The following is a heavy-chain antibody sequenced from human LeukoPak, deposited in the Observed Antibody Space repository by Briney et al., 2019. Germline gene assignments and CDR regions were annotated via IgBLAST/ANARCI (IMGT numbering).Heavy chain of an antibody. J-gene: IGHJ4*02. D-gene: IGHD3-10*01. CDR1: GDSVSSNSAA. CDR2: TYYRSKWYN. Sequence: SQTLSLTCAISGDSVSSNSAAWNWISKPPSRGLDGLRRTYYRSKWYNDYAVSVKSRITINPDTSKNQFSLQLNSVTPEDTAVYYCALMVQGVVRYWGQGTLVTVSS. V-gene: IGHV6-1*01. CDR3: ALMVQGVVRY.